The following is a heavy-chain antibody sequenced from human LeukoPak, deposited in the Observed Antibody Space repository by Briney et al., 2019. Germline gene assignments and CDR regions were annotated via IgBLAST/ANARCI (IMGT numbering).Heavy chain of an antibody. Sequence: ASVKVSCKASGYTFTNYDFNWVRQATGQGLEWMGWMNPNSGATGYTQKFQGRVTMTRDTSINTAYMELSSLRSEDTSVYYCARWLVRGSRSSYFDYWGQGTLVTVSS. CDR2: MNPNSGAT. V-gene: IGHV1-8*01. CDR3: ARWLVRGSRSSYFDY. J-gene: IGHJ4*02. D-gene: IGHD6-6*01. CDR1: GYTFTNYD.